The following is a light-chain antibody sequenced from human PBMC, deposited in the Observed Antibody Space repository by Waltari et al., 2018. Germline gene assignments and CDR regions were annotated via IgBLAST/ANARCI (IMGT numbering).Light chain of an antibody. V-gene: IGKV3-11*01. CDR1: QSISNY. J-gene: IGKJ4*01. CDR3: HQRSDWGT. Sequence: EIVLTQSPATLSLSPGERATLPCRASQSISNYLAWYQQKRGQAPRLLLYDTTNRATGLPARCSGSGSATEFTLTSSRLEPEDVAVYYCHQRSDWGTFGGGTKVEI. CDR2: DTT.